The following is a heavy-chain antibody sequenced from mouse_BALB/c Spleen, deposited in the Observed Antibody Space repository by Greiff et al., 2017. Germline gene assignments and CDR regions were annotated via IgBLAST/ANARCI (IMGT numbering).Heavy chain of an antibody. Sequence: EVKLQESGGGLVQPGGSLKLSCAASGFDFSRYWMSWVRQAPGKGLEWIGEINPDSSTINYTPSLKDKFIISRDNAKNTLYLQMSKMRSEDTALYYCARRRDYYGSSPWFAYWGQGTLVTVSA. CDR3: ARRRDYYGSSPWFAY. J-gene: IGHJ3*01. CDR1: GFDFSRYW. CDR2: INPDSSTI. D-gene: IGHD1-1*01. V-gene: IGHV4-1*02.